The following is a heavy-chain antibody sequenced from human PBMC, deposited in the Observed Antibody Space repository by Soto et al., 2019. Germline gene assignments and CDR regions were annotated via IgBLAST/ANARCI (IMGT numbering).Heavy chain of an antibody. Sequence: SETLSLTCTVSGGSISSGDYYWSWIRQPPGKGLEWIGYIYYSGSTYYNPSLKSRVTISVDTSKNQFSLKLSSVTAADTAVYYCAREPLGYPAGWFDPWGQGTLVTVSS. V-gene: IGHV4-30-4*01. J-gene: IGHJ5*02. CDR2: IYYSGST. CDR1: GGSISSGDYY. D-gene: IGHD2-15*01. CDR3: AREPLGYPAGWFDP.